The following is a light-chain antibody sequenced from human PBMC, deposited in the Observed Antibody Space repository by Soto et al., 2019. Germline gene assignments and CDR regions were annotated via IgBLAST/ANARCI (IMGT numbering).Light chain of an antibody. Sequence: EVVMTQSPATVSVSPGEGVTLSCRASQTISNDLAWYQQKPGQAPMLLIYGASTRATGVPARFSGGGSGTEVTLTISSLQSEDFAFYYCQQNNKWPPVTFGGGTKVEIK. CDR1: QTISND. CDR2: GAS. V-gene: IGKV3-15*01. J-gene: IGKJ4*01. CDR3: QQNNKWPPVT.